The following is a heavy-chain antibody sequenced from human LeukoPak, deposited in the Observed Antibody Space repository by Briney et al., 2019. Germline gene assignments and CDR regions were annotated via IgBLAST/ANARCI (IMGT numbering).Heavy chain of an antibody. J-gene: IGHJ4*02. CDR1: GFTFSSYW. CDR3: ARRRCSSTSCFFDY. Sequence: GGSLRLSCAASGFTFSSYWMSWVRQAPGKGLEWVANIKQDGSEKYYVDSVKGRFTISRDNAKNSLYLQMNSLRAEDTAVYCCARRRCSSTSCFFDYWGQGTLATVSS. D-gene: IGHD2-2*01. CDR2: IKQDGSEK. V-gene: IGHV3-7*01.